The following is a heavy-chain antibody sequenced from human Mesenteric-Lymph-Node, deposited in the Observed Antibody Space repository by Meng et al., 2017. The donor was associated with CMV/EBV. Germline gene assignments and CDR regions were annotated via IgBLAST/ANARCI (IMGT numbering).Heavy chain of an antibody. D-gene: IGHD2-2*01. Sequence: GGSLRLSCAASGFTFSSYAMHWVRQAPGKGLEWVAVISYDGSNKYYADSVKGRFTISRDNSKNTLYLQMNSLGAEDTAVYYCAARDQRKDIVVVPAAIVAFDIWGQGTMVTVSS. J-gene: IGHJ3*02. CDR2: ISYDGSNK. CDR1: GFTFSSYA. V-gene: IGHV3-30*04. CDR3: AARDQRKDIVVVPAAIVAFDI.